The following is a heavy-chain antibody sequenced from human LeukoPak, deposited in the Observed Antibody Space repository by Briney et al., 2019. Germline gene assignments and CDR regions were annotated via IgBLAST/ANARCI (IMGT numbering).Heavy chain of an antibody. J-gene: IGHJ3*02. CDR1: GGSISSSSYY. V-gene: IGHV4-39*07. D-gene: IGHD3-22*01. Sequence: PSETLSLTCTVSGGSISSSSYYWGWIRQPPGKGLEWIGSIYYSGSTYYNPSLKSRVTISVDTSKNQFSLKLSSVTAADTAVYYCARRRITMIVGKRSAFDIWGQGTMVTVSS. CDR2: IYYSGST. CDR3: ARRRITMIVGKRSAFDI.